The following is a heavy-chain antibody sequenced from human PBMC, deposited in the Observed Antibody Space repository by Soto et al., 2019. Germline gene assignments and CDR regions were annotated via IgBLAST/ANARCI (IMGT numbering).Heavy chain of an antibody. J-gene: IGHJ4*02. CDR2: IDYSGNT. Sequence: WTWIRQHPGKGLEWTGYIDYSGNTYYNPSLKSRVTISVDTSKNQFFLKLSSETAAYTAVDYCARGLSLTRFDDWGQGTLVTVSS. CDR3: ARGLSLTRFDD. V-gene: IGHV4-31*02. D-gene: IGHD3-16*02.